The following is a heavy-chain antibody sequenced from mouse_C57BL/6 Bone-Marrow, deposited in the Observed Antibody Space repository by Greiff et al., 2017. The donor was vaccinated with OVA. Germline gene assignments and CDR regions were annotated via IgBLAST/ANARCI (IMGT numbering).Heavy chain of an antibody. J-gene: IGHJ2*01. CDR1: GYTFTSYW. D-gene: IGHD4-1*01. CDR2: IYPGSGST. Sequence: QVHVKQSGAELVKPGASVKMSCKASGYTFTSYWITWVKPRPGQGLEWIGDIYPGSGSTNYNEKFKSKATMTVDTSSSTAYMQLSSLTSEDSAVYYCARDGTKYYWGQGTTLTVSS. CDR3: ARDGTKYY. V-gene: IGHV1-55*01.